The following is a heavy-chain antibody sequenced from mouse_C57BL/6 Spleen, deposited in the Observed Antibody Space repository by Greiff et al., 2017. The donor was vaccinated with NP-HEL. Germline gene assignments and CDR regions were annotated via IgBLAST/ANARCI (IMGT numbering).Heavy chain of an antibody. V-gene: IGHV14-4*01. J-gene: IGHJ1*03. Sequence: EVKVVEPGAELVRPGASVKLSCTASGFNITDDYMHWVKQRPEQGLEWIGWIDPENGDTEYASKFQGKATITADPPSNTAYLQLSSLTSEDPAVYYCSLFYYGSSPPWYFDVWGTGTTVTVSS. CDR2: IDPENGDT. CDR3: SLFYYGSSPPWYFDV. CDR1: GFNITDDY. D-gene: IGHD1-1*01.